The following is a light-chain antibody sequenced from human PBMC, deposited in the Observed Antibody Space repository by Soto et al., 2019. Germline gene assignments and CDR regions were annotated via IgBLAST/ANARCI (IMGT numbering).Light chain of an antibody. CDR1: QRSSTY. V-gene: IGKV1-39*01. CDR3: QQSYTRPST. J-gene: IGKJ3*01. CDR2: GAS. Sequence: DIQMTQSPSSLSASVGDRVTITCRASQRSSTYLNWYQQKPGKAPKLLIYGASSLQSGVPLRFSGSGSGSDFNLTISSLQPEDVATYNCQQSYTRPSTLRPGTIVRI.